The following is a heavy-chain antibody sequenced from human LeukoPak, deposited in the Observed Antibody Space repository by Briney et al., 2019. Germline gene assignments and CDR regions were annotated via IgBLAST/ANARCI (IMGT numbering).Heavy chain of an antibody. D-gene: IGHD2-21*01. V-gene: IGHV6-1*01. CDR3: ARETRQFRDAFDI. Sequence: SQTLSLTCAISGDSFSSNSAAWNWTRQSPSRGLEWLGRTYYGSKWYNDYAVSVKSRITINPDTSKNQFSLQLNSVTPEDTAVYYCARETRQFRDAFDIWGQGIMVTVSS. CDR1: GDSFSSNSAA. J-gene: IGHJ3*02. CDR2: TYYGSKWYN.